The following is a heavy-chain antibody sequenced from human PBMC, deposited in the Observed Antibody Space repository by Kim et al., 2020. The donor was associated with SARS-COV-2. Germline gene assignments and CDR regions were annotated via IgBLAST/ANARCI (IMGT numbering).Heavy chain of an antibody. J-gene: IGHJ4*02. V-gene: IGHV3-15*01. Sequence: KGRFTISRDDSKNTLYLQMNSLKTEDTAVYYCTTGPPYYDSSGYYSSRGYWGQGTLVTVSS. CDR3: TTGPPYYDSSGYYSSRGY. D-gene: IGHD3-22*01.